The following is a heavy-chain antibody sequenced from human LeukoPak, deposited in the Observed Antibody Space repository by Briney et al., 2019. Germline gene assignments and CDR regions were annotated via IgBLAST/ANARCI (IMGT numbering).Heavy chain of an antibody. Sequence: PGGSLRLSCAAYGFTFSSYSTNWVRQPPGEGLEWVSSISISSSYIYYASSWKGRSPISRDNAKNSLYLQINSLRAEDTAVYYCARDRGSGSYGIFDYWGQGTLVTVSS. V-gene: IGHV3-21*01. CDR3: ARDRGSGSYGIFDY. CDR2: ISISSSYI. CDR1: GFTFSSYS. J-gene: IGHJ4*02. D-gene: IGHD3-10*01.